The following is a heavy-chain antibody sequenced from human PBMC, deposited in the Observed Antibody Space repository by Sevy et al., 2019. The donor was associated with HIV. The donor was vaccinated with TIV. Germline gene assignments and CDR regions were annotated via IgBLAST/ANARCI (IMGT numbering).Heavy chain of an antibody. J-gene: IGHJ4*02. Sequence: GGSLRLSCAASGFTFSSYWMSWVRQAPGKGLEWVANIKQDGSEKYYVDSVKGRFTISRDNAKNSLYLQMNSLRAEDTAVYYCARDKLIYDFWSGSPDYWGQGTVVTVSS. CDR2: IKQDGSEK. D-gene: IGHD3-3*01. V-gene: IGHV3-7*01. CDR3: ARDKLIYDFWSGSPDY. CDR1: GFTFSSYW.